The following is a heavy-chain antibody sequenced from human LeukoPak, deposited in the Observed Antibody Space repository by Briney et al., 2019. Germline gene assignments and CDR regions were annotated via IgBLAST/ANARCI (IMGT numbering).Heavy chain of an antibody. D-gene: IGHD4-23*01. CDR2: ISGRDTNT. J-gene: IGHJ4*02. CDR1: GFTFSSYG. V-gene: IGHV3-23*01. Sequence: GGSLRLSCAASGFTFSSYGMTWVRQAPGKGLEWVSAISGRDTNTYYADSVKGRFTISRDNSKNTLYLQMNSLRAEDTAVYYCAKRSDYGSNGNYFASWGQGTPVTVFS. CDR3: AKRSDYGSNGNYFAS.